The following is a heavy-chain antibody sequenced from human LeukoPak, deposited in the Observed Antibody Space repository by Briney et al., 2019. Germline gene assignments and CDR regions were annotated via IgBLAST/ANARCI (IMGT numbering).Heavy chain of an antibody. J-gene: IGHJ3*02. Sequence: GGSLRLSCAASGFNFTTYWLHWVRQAPGKGLVWVSRINSDGSSTHNADAVKGRFTTSRENAKNTLYLQMNSLRSDDTAVYYCAGAETQIHAFDIWGRGTMVTVSS. CDR2: INSDGSST. D-gene: IGHD5-24*01. CDR1: GFNFTTYW. CDR3: AGAETQIHAFDI. V-gene: IGHV3-74*01.